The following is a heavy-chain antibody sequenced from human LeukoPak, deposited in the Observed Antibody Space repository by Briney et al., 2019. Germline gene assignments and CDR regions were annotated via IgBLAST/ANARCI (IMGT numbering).Heavy chain of an antibody. CDR1: GGSISNYY. CDR3: ARTETSGYDFYFDY. V-gene: IGHV4-59*01. Sequence: SETLSLTCTVSGGSISNYYWSWIRQPPGKGLEWIGYIYYSGSTNYNPSLKSRVTISVDTSKNQFSLKLSSVTAADTAVYYCARTETSGYDFYFDYWGQGTLVTVSS. D-gene: IGHD5-12*01. CDR2: IYYSGST. J-gene: IGHJ4*02.